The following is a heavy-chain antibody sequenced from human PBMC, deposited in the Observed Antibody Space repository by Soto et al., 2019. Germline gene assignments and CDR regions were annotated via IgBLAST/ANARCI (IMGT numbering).Heavy chain of an antibody. Sequence: PGESLKISCKGSGYSFTSYWIGWVRQMPGKGLEWMGIIYPGDSDTRYSPSFQGQVTILADKSISTAYLQWSSLKASDTAMYYCARTSAAGKNYYAMDVWGQGTTGTVSS. V-gene: IGHV5-51*03. CDR2: IYPGDSDT. CDR3: ARTSAAGKNYYAMDV. D-gene: IGHD6-13*01. CDR1: GYSFTSYW. J-gene: IGHJ6*02.